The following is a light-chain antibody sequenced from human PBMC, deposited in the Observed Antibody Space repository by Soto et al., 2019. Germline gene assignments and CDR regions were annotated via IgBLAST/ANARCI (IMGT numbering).Light chain of an antibody. CDR3: QQYHSYSPWT. J-gene: IGKJ1*01. CDR2: HAS. CDR1: QSINTR. Sequence: DIQLTQSPSTLSSSVGDRVTITCRASQSINTRLAWYQQKPGKAPKLLIYHASSLESGVPPRFSGSGSGTTFTLPISSLQPDDVAPYYCQQYHSYSPWTFGQGTKVEIK. V-gene: IGKV1-5*01.